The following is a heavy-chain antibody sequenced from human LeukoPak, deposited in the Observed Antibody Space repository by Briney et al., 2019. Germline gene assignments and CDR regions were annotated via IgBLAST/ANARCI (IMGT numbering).Heavy chain of an antibody. J-gene: IGHJ4*02. Sequence: GGSLGLSCAASGFIFRNFGTHWVRQAPGKGLEGVAVIWYDGSNKYYADSVKGRFTTSRDNSKNMLFLQMNSLRAEDTAVYYCARDRSGLHYFDYWGQGTLVTVSS. D-gene: IGHD5-12*01. V-gene: IGHV3-33*01. CDR3: ARDRSGLHYFDY. CDR2: IWYDGSNK. CDR1: GFIFRNFG.